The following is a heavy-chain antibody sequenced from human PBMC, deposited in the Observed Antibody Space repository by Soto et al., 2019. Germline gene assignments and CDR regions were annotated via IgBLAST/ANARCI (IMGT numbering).Heavy chain of an antibody. V-gene: IGHV4-39*01. J-gene: IGHJ6*02. CDR1: GGSISSSSYY. CDR2: IYYSGST. CDR3: ARHGGALRYFDWLLYYYGMDV. D-gene: IGHD3-9*01. Sequence: SETLSLTCTVSGGSISSSSYYWGWIRQPPGKGLEWIGSIYYSGSTYYNPSLKSRVTISVDTSKNQFSLKLSSVTAADTAVYYCARHGGALRYFDWLLYYYGMDVWGQGTTVT.